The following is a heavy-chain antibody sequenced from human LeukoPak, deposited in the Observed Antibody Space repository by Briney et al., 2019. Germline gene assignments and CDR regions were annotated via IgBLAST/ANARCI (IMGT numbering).Heavy chain of an antibody. CDR2: ISSDSGAR. Sequence: GGSLRLSCGASGLTLSTYSMNWVRQAPGKGLEWVSYISSDSGARYYADSVKGRFTISRDNAKDSLYLQMNSLRAEDTAVYYCARATQPGFDPWGQGTLVTVSS. CDR3: ARATQPGFDP. CDR1: GLTLSTYS. V-gene: IGHV3-48*01. D-gene: IGHD2-15*01. J-gene: IGHJ5*02.